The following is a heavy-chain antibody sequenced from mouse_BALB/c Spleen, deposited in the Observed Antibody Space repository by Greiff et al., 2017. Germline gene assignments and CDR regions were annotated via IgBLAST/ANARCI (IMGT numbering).Heavy chain of an antibody. Sequence: VQLQQPGAELVRPGASVKLSCKASGYTFTSYWINWVKQRPGQGLEWIGNIYPSDSYTNYNQKFKDKATLTVDKSSSTAYMQLSSPTSEDSAVYYCTRSGWSDYWGQGTTLTVSS. CDR1: GYTFTSYW. D-gene: IGHD2-3*01. CDR2: IYPSDSYT. J-gene: IGHJ2*01. V-gene: IGHV1-69*02. CDR3: TRSGWSDY.